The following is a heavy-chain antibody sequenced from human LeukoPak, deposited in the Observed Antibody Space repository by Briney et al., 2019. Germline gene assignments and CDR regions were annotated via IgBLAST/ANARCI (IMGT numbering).Heavy chain of an antibody. CDR2: ISSSGSTI. J-gene: IGHJ4*02. D-gene: IGHD4-17*01. V-gene: IGHV3-48*03. Sequence: GGSLRLSCAASGFTFSSYEMNWVRQAPGKGLEWVSYISSSGSTIYYADSVKGRFTISRDNAKNSLYLQMNSQRAEDTAVYYCARDNGDYSFDYWGQGTLVTVSS. CDR1: GFTFSSYE. CDR3: ARDNGDYSFDY.